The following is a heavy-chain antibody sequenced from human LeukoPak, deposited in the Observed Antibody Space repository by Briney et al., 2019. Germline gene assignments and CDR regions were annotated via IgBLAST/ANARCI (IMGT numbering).Heavy chain of an antibody. CDR2: IDYTGIT. V-gene: IGHV4-39*01. CDR3: ATDSGGSGFDN. Sequence: SETLSLTCTVSGGSFRRGTYYWGWIRQPPGSGLDWVGNIDYTGITYYNPSLGSRLTVSVDTSKNQFSLKLTSVTAADTAVYYCATDSGGSGFDNWGQGTLVIVSS. J-gene: IGHJ4*02. D-gene: IGHD1-26*01. CDR1: GGSFRRGTYY.